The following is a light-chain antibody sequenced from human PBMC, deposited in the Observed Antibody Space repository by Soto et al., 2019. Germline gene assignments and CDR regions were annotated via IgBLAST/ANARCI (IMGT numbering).Light chain of an antibody. V-gene: IGKV3-20*01. CDR1: QSVSNNY. J-gene: IGKJ1*01. Sequence: EIVLTQSPGTLSLSPGERATLSCRASQSVSNNYLAWYQQKPGQAPRLLIYGASNRATGIPDRFSGSGSATDFPLTISRLEPEDSAVYYCQQYGSSGTVGQGTKGDIK. CDR3: QQYGSSGT. CDR2: GAS.